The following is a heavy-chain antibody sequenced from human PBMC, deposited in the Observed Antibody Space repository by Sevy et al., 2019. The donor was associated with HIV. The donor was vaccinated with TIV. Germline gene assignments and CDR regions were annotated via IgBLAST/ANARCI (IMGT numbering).Heavy chain of an antibody. J-gene: IGHJ6*02. Sequence: ASVKVSCKASGYTFTGYYMHWVRQAPGQGIEWMGRINPNSGGTNYAQKFQGRVTMTRDTSISTAYMELSRLRSDDTAVYYCARGRAVAGTGYYYYDMDVWGQGTAVTVSS. CDR2: INPNSGGT. D-gene: IGHD6-19*01. CDR1: GYTFTGYY. V-gene: IGHV1-2*06. CDR3: ARGRAVAGTGYYYYDMDV.